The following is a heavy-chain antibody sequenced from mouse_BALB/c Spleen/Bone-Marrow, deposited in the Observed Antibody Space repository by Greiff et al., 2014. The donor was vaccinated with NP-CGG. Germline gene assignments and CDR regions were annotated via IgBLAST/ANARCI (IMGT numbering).Heavy chain of an antibody. Sequence: VHLVESGAELVRPGTSVKVSCKASGYAFTNYLTEWVKQRPGQGPEWIGVINPGSGGTNYNEKFKGKATLTADKSSSTANMQLSSLTSEDSAVYFCARSIAYYYGMDYWGQGTSVTVSS. J-gene: IGHJ4*01. CDR3: ARSIAYYYGMDY. V-gene: IGHV1-54*01. D-gene: IGHD2-10*02. CDR2: INPGSGGT. CDR1: GYAFTNYL.